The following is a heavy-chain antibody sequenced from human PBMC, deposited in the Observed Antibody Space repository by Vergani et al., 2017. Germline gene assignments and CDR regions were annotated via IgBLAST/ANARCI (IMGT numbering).Heavy chain of an antibody. CDR2: INPSGGST. D-gene: IGHD3-9*01. V-gene: IGHV1-46*01. CDR3: ARADDILTGYSHEDWYFDL. CDR1: GYTFTSYY. Sequence: QVQLVQSGAEVKKPGASVKVSCKASGYTFTSYYMHWVRQAPGQGLEWMGIINPSGGSTSYAQKFQGRVTMTRDTSTSTVYMELSSLRSEDTAVYYCARADDILTGYSHEDWYFDLWGRGTLVTVSS. J-gene: IGHJ2*01.